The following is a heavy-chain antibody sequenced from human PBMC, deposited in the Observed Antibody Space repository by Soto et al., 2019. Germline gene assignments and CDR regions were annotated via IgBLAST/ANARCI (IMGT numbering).Heavy chain of an antibody. D-gene: IGHD3-3*01. V-gene: IGHV4-59*01. J-gene: IGHJ2*01. Sequence: TSETLSRTCTVSGGSISSYYWSWIRQPPGKGLEWIGYIYYSGSTNYNPSLKSRVTISVDTSKNQFSLKLSSVTAADPAVHYCARSPLRFLEWLPNWYFDLWGRGTLVTVSS. CDR2: IYYSGST. CDR1: GGSISSYY. CDR3: ARSPLRFLEWLPNWYFDL.